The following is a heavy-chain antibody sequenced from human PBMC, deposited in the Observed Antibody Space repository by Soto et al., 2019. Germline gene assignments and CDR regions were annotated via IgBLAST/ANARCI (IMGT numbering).Heavy chain of an antibody. CDR1: GVTFSSYA. Sequence: GGSLRLSCAASGVTFSSYAMSWVRQAPGKGLEWVSAISGSGGSTYYADSVKGRFTISRDNSKNTLYLQMNSLRAEDTAVYYCAKYSRVGATTSDYDYWGQGTLVTVSS. V-gene: IGHV3-23*01. J-gene: IGHJ4*02. D-gene: IGHD1-26*01. CDR3: AKYSRVGATTSDYDY. CDR2: ISGSGGST.